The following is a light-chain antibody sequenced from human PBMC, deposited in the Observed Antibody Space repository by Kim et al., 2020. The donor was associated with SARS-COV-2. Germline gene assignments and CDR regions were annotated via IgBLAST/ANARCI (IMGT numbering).Light chain of an antibody. CDR1: HSVASRY. V-gene: IGKV3-20*01. Sequence: PGERATLSCRASHSVASRYLAWYQLKXGQAPRLLIFGASSWAAGVPDRFTGSGSGTDFTLTTSSLEPEDFAMYYCQQYGTLPYTFGQGTKLE. CDR2: GAS. J-gene: IGKJ2*01. CDR3: QQYGTLPYT.